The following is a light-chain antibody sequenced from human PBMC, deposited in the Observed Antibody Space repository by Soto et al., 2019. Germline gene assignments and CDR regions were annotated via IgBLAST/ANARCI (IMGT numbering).Light chain of an antibody. CDR3: SSYAGSNNPYV. V-gene: IGLV1-47*01. CDR1: SSNIGSNY. CDR2: RNN. J-gene: IGLJ1*01. Sequence: QSALTQPASVSGTPGQRVTISCSGSSSNIGSNYVYWYQQFPGTAPKYLMYRNNQRPSGVPDRFSGSKSGNTASLTVSGLQAEDEADYYCSSYAGSNNPYVFGTGTKLTVL.